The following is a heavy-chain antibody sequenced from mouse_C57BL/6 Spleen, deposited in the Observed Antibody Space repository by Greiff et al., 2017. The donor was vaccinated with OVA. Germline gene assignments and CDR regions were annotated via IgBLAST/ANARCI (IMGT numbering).Heavy chain of an antibody. Sequence: LQESGPELVKPGASVKISCKASGYAFSSSWMNWVKQRPGKGLEWIGRIYPGDGDTNYNGKFKGKATLTADKSSSTAYMQLSSLTSEDSAVYFCARGGNSKGAMDYWGQGTSVTVSS. CDR2: IYPGDGDT. CDR1: GYAFSSSW. J-gene: IGHJ4*01. D-gene: IGHD2-5*01. CDR3: ARGGNSKGAMDY. V-gene: IGHV1-82*01.